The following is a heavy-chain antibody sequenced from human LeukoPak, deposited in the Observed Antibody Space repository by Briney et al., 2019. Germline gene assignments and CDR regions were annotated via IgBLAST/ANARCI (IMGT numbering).Heavy chain of an antibody. CDR3: AKEGGAGTRFDY. D-gene: IGHD1-7*01. V-gene: IGHV3-23*01. CDR2: ISGSGTGT. CDR1: GFTFSSSA. J-gene: IGHJ4*02. Sequence: GGSLRLSCAASGFTFSSSAMSWVRQAPGKGLYWVSAISGSGTGTYYADSVKGRFTISRDNSKNTLYLQMNSLRAEDTAVYYCAKEGGAGTRFDYWGQGTLVTVSS.